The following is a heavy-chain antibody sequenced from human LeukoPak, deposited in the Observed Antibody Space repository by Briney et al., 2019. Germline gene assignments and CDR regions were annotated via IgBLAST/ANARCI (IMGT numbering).Heavy chain of an antibody. J-gene: IGHJ6*02. CDR2: ISYDGSLK. Sequence: GGSLRLSCVASGFSFNRYAMHWVRQAPGKGLEWVAGISYDGSLKFHADSVKGRFTISRDNSKNTLSLQMDSLRADDTAVYFCARTRVTVTRSAPEGMDVWGQGTTVTVSS. D-gene: IGHD4-17*01. V-gene: IGHV3-30-3*01. CDR3: ARTRVTVTRSAPEGMDV. CDR1: GFSFNRYA.